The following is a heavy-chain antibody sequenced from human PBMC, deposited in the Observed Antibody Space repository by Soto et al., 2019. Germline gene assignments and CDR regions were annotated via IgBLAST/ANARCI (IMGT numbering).Heavy chain of an antibody. J-gene: IGHJ4*02. CDR1: GYTFSNYD. CDR3: AKVSRKGSAIDFDY. CDR2: VNPNNGDT. D-gene: IGHD3-10*01. Sequence: QVQLVQSGAELKKPGASVKVSCKASGYTFSNYDMNWVRQANGQGPEWIGWVNPNNGDTGYAQRFQGRVTLTPDISTTTAYMELTSLRSEDTAIYYCAKVSRKGSAIDFDYWGQGTLITVSS. V-gene: IGHV1-8*01.